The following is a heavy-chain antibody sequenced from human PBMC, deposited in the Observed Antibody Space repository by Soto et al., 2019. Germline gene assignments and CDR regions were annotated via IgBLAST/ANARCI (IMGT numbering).Heavy chain of an antibody. Sequence: EVQLLESGGDLVQPGGSLRLSCAASGFSFGGYGMSWVRQAPGKGLEWVSALSGSGSTTYYADSVRGRFIISRDNSRDTLFLQMNSLRAEDTAVYFCAKASKAYTGYDLDYWGQGTVVTVSP. J-gene: IGHJ4*02. V-gene: IGHV3-23*01. CDR1: GFSFGGYG. D-gene: IGHD5-12*01. CDR2: LSGSGSTT. CDR3: AKASKAYTGYDLDY.